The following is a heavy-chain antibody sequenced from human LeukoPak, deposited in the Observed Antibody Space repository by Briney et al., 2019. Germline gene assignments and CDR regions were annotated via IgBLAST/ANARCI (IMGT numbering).Heavy chain of an antibody. CDR3: ARDHSSSSDSVWFDP. D-gene: IGHD6-6*01. V-gene: IGHV3-30*02. Sequence: GGSLRLSCAASGFTFSSYGMHWVRQAPGKGLEWVAFIRYDGSNKYYADSVKGRFTISRDNSKNTLYLQMNSLRAEDTAVYYCARDHSSSSDSVWFDPWGQGTLVTVSS. CDR2: IRYDGSNK. J-gene: IGHJ5*02. CDR1: GFTFSSYG.